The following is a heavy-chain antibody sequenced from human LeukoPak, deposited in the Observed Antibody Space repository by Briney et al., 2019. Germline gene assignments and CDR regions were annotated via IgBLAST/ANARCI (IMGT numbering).Heavy chain of an antibody. V-gene: IGHV3-23*01. Sequence: GGSLRLSCAASGFTFSTFAMIWVRQPPGKGLEWVSAISGSGGSTYYADSVKGRFTISRDNSKNTLYLQMNSLRAEDTAVYYCAKDASHSYWYFDLWGRGTLVTVSS. CDR2: ISGSGGST. CDR3: AKDASHSYWYFDL. CDR1: GFTFSTFA. D-gene: IGHD6-6*01. J-gene: IGHJ2*01.